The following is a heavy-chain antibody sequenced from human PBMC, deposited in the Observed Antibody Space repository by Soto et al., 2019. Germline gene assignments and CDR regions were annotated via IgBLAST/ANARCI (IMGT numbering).Heavy chain of an antibody. J-gene: IGHJ6*02. CDR2: IDPSDSYT. CDR3: ARQTGIADPMDV. V-gene: IGHV5-10-1*01. CDR1: GYSFTSYW. D-gene: IGHD6-13*01. Sequence: PGESLKISCKGSGYSFTSYWISWVRQMPGKGLEWMGRIDPSDSYTNYSPSFQGHVTISADKSISTAYLQWSSLKASDTAMYYCARQTGIADPMDVWGQGTTVTVSS.